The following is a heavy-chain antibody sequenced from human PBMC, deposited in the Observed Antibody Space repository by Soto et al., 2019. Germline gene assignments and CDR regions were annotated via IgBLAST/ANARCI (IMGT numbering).Heavy chain of an antibody. CDR2: INPKSGGT. Sequence: GPSVKVSCKASEYKVTDYHIHWVRQAPGQGLEWLGRINPKSGGTSTAQKFQGWVTMTRDRSISTVYMELTRLRSDDTAVYFCARGHSTDWSNGLCSFFYNHEMDVWGQGTTVTVSS. CDR1: EYKVTDYH. D-gene: IGHD2-8*01. V-gene: IGHV1-2*04. CDR3: ARGHSTDWSNGLCSFFYNHEMDV. J-gene: IGHJ6*02.